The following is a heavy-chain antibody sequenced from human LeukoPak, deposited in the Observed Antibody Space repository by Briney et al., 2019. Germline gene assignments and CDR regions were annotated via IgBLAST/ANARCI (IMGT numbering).Heavy chain of an antibody. CDR1: GGSFSGYY. CDR3: ARGQEGYSYGYDFDY. Sequence: WETLSLTCAVYGGSFSGYYWSWIRQPPGKGLEWIGEINHSGGTNYNPSLKSRVTISVDTSKNQFSLKLSSVTAADTAVYYCARGQEGYSYGYDFDYWGQGTLVTVSS. CDR2: INHSGGT. D-gene: IGHD5-18*01. J-gene: IGHJ4*02. V-gene: IGHV4-34*01.